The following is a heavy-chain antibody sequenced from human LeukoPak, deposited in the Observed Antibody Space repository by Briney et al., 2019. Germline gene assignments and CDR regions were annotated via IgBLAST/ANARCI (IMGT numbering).Heavy chain of an antibody. Sequence: GGSLRLSCAASGFTFSNYAMTWVRQAPGEGLEWVSSLSGRGDNTFHADSVKGRFTISRDNSENTLHLQMNSLRAEDTAVYYCAKAYYYGSGSYYVAFDCWGQGTLVTVSS. D-gene: IGHD3-10*01. CDR3: AKAYYYGSGSYYVAFDC. J-gene: IGHJ4*02. CDR1: GFTFSNYA. CDR2: LSGRGDNT. V-gene: IGHV3-23*01.